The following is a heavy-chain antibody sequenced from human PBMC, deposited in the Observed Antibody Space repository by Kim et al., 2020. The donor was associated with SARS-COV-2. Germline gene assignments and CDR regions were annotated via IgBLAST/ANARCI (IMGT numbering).Heavy chain of an antibody. J-gene: IGHJ6*02. CDR2: ST. D-gene: IGHD3-9*01. V-gene: IGHV1-46*01. Sequence: STSYAQKFQRRVTMTRDTSTSAVYMELSSLRSEDTDVYYCARGEVTILIVWGQGTTVTVSS. CDR3: ARGEVTILIV.